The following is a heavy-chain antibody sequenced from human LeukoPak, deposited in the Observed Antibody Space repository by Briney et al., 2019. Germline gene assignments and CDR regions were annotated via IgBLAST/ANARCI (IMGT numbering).Heavy chain of an antibody. Sequence: GGSLRLSCAASGFTFSSYAMSWVRQAPGKGLEWVSAISGSGGSTYYADSVKGRFTISRDNSKNTLYLQMNSLRAEDTAVYYCAKEGAPEDIILVPAAPLDYWGQGTLVTVSS. CDR1: GFTFSSYA. V-gene: IGHV3-23*01. CDR2: ISGSGGST. D-gene: IGHD2-2*01. CDR3: AKEGAPEDIILVPAAPLDY. J-gene: IGHJ4*02.